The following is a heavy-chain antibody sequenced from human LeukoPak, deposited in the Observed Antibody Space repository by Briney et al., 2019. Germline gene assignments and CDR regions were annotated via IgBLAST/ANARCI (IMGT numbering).Heavy chain of an antibody. CDR2: IYYSGST. Sequence: SETLSLTCTVSGGSISSYYWSWIRQPPGKGPEWIGYIYYSGSTNYNPSLKSRVTISVDTSKNQFSLKLSSVTAADTAVYYCARDGGSYYGSGSYPTYYYYGMDVWGQGTTVTVSS. D-gene: IGHD3-10*01. CDR3: ARDGGSYYGSGSYPTYYYYGMDV. CDR1: GGSISSYY. V-gene: IGHV4-59*01. J-gene: IGHJ6*02.